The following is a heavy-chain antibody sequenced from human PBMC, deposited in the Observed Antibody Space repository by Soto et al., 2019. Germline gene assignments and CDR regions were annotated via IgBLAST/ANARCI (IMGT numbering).Heavy chain of an antibody. CDR3: ARDIARYDFWSGYYTGIDFDY. D-gene: IGHD3-3*01. J-gene: IGHJ4*02. Sequence: GGSLRLSCAASGFTFSSYSMNWVRQAPGKGLEWVSYISSSSSTIYYADSVKGRFTISRDNAKNSLYLQMNSLRDEETAVYYCARDIARYDFWSGYYTGIDFDYWGQGTLVTVSS. CDR1: GFTFSSYS. CDR2: ISSSSSTI. V-gene: IGHV3-48*02.